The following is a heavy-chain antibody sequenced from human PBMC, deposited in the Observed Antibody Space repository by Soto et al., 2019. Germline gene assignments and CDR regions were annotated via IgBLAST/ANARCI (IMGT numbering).Heavy chain of an antibody. CDR1: GFTFDDYA. Sequence: GGSLRLSCAASGFTFDDYAMHWVRQAPGKGLEWVSGISWNSGSIGYADSVKGRFTISRDNAKNSLYLQMNSLRAEDTALYYCAKVHPRYRRGWYVNYFDYWGQGPLVPVYS. J-gene: IGHJ4*02. D-gene: IGHD6-19*01. V-gene: IGHV3-9*01. CDR3: AKVHPRYRRGWYVNYFDY. CDR2: ISWNSGSI.